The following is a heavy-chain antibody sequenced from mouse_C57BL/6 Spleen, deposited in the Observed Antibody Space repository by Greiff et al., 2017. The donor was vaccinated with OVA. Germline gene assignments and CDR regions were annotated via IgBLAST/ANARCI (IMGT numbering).Heavy chain of an antibody. D-gene: IGHD2-1*01. J-gene: IGHJ2*01. Sequence: EVQLVESGAELVRPGASVKLSCTASGFTIKDDYMPWVKQRPEQGLEWIGWIDPENGDTEYASKFQGKATITAETSSNTAYLQRSSLTAEDTAVYYCTRGGNDYWGQGTTLTVSS. V-gene: IGHV14-4*01. CDR3: TRGGNDY. CDR2: IDPENGDT. CDR1: GFTIKDDY.